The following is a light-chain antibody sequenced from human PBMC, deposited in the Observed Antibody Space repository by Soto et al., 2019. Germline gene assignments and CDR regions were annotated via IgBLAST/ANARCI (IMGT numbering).Light chain of an antibody. CDR3: QHYSSQT. Sequence: EIVLTQSPATLSVSPGERATLSCRASQSVSNNYLAWYQQKPGQAPRLLIYGASSRATGIPDRFSGSGSGTDFTLTISRLEPEDSAVYFCQHYSSQTFGQGTKVDIK. J-gene: IGKJ1*01. CDR1: QSVSNNY. CDR2: GAS. V-gene: IGKV3-20*01.